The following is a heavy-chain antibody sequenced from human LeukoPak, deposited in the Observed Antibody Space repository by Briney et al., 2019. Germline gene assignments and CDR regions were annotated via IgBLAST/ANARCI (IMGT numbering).Heavy chain of an antibody. CDR3: AKVEWELRYFDY. CDR1: GFTFSSYA. J-gene: IGHJ4*02. V-gene: IGHV3-23*01. Sequence: GGSLRLSCGASGFTFSSYAMSWVRQAPGKGREWVSAISGSGGSTYYADSVKGRFTISRDNSKNPLYLQLNSLRAEDTAVYYCAKVEWELRYFDYWGQGTLVTVSP. CDR2: ISGSGGST. D-gene: IGHD1-26*01.